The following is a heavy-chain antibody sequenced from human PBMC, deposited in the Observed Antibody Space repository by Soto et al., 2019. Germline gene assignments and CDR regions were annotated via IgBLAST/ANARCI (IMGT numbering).Heavy chain of an antibody. Sequence: SETLSLACAVSGGSIISSNWLILFREPPGKVLEWIGEIYHSGSTNYNPSLKSRVTISVDKSKNQFSLKLSSVTAADTAVYYCARVGSGWYVGFDPWGQGTLVTVS. CDR2: IYHSGST. CDR1: GGSIISSNW. D-gene: IGHD6-19*01. J-gene: IGHJ5*02. CDR3: ARVGSGWYVGFDP. V-gene: IGHV4-4*02.